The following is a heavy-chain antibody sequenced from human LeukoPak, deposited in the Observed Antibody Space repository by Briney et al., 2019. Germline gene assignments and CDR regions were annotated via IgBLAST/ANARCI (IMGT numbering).Heavy chain of an antibody. CDR2: INPSGGAP. J-gene: IGHJ4*02. CDR1: GYTFTSYY. V-gene: IGHV1-46*01. CDR3: ARKVYASNDYYYEYYLDY. D-gene: IGHD3-22*01. Sequence: GASVKVSCKASGYTFTSYYMHWVRQAPGQGLEWMGMINPSGGAPNYAQKFQDRVTMTKDTSTSTVYMEVSSLRSEDTAVYYCARKVYASNDYYYEYYLDYWGQGTLVTVPS.